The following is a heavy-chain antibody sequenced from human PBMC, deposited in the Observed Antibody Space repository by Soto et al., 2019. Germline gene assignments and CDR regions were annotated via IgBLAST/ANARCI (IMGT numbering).Heavy chain of an antibody. Sequence: SETLSLTCTVSGDSVSSGSYYWNWVRQPPGKGLEWIGYIYDNGATYYNPSLESRVTISMDTSKNQFSLKLTSVTTTDTAMYYCARGTSWLYWYFDLWGRGSLVTVSS. CDR1: GDSVSSGSYY. J-gene: IGHJ2*01. CDR3: ARGTSWLYWYFDL. CDR2: IYDNGAT. V-gene: IGHV4-61*01. D-gene: IGHD6-13*01.